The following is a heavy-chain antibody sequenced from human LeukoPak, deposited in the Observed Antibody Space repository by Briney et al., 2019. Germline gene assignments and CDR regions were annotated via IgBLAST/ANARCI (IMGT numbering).Heavy chain of an antibody. J-gene: IGHJ4*02. CDR2: VYSSGST. V-gene: IGHV4-4*07. CDR3: ARGGRWLQLSSFDY. D-gene: IGHD5-24*01. Sequence: SETLSLTCTVSGGSISNYYWSWIRQPAGKGLEWIGRVYSSGSTNYNPSLKSRVTMSVDTSKNQFSLKLSSVTAADTAVYYCARGGRWLQLSSFDYWGQGTLVTVSS. CDR1: GGSISNYY.